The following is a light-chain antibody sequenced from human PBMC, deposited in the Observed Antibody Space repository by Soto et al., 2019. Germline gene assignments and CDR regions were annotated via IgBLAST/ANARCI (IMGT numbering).Light chain of an antibody. J-gene: IGLJ3*02. CDR1: SSDVGSYNL. CDR2: EVS. CDR3: CSYATSRTLV. Sequence: QSALTQPASVSGSPGQSITLSCTGTSSDVGSYNLVSWYQQHPGKAPKLMIYEVSKRPSGVSNRFSASKSGNTASLTISGLQAEDEADYYCCSYATSRTLVFGGGTQLTVL. V-gene: IGLV2-23*02.